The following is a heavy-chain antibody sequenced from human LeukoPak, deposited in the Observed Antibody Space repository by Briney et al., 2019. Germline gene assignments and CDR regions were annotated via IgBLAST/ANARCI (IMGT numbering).Heavy chain of an antibody. J-gene: IGHJ6*02. CDR1: GGSISSGGYS. V-gene: IGHV4-61*03. D-gene: IGHD2-8*01. CDR3: ARDVSSVRNYYYGMDV. Sequence: PSQTLSLTCTVSGGSISSGGYSWSWIRQHPGKGLEWIGYVYYSGITNYNPSLKSRVTISVDTSKNHFSLKLRSVTAADTAVYFCARDVSSVRNYYYGMDVWGHGTTVTVSS. CDR2: VYYSGIT.